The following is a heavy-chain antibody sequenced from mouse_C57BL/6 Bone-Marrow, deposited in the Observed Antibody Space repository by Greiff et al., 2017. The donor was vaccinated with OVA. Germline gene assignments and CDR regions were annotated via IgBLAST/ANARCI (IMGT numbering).Heavy chain of an antibody. V-gene: IGHV1-81*01. J-gene: IGHJ4*01. CDR3: ASLLLWLRGKGYYAMDY. D-gene: IGHD2-2*01. Sequence: VQLQQSGAELARPGASVKLSCKASGYTFTSYGISWVKQRTGQGLAWIGEIYPRSGNTYYNEKFKGKATLTADKSSSTAYMELRSLTSEDSAVYFCASLLLWLRGKGYYAMDYWGQGTSVTVSA. CDR2: IYPRSGNT. CDR1: GYTFTSYG.